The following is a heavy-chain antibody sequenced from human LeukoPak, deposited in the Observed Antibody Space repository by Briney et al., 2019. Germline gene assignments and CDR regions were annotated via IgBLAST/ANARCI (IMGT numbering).Heavy chain of an antibody. V-gene: IGHV3-7*01. CDR3: ARDRGYTMVRGVMGEAWVRASYYYYGMDV. CDR1: GLTFRNAA. J-gene: IGHJ6*02. Sequence: PGGSLRLSCAASGLTFRNAAMSWVRQAPGKGLEWVANIKQDGSEKYYVDSVKGRFTISRDNAKNSLYLQMNSLRAEDTAVYYCARDRGYTMVRGVMGEAWVRASYYYYGMDVWGQGTTVTVSS. D-gene: IGHD3-10*01. CDR2: IKQDGSEK.